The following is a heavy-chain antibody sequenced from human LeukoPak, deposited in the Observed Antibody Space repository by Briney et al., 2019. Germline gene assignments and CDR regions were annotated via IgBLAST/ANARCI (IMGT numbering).Heavy chain of an antibody. Sequence: GGSLRLSCTASGFTFSSYAMTWVRQAPGKGLEWVGRTRDKARGYTTEYAASVKGRFTISRDDSKTLVYLQMNSLRTEDTAVYFYARDGAEGDNSAFDMWGQGTVVTVSS. CDR1: GFTFSSYA. J-gene: IGHJ3*02. CDR3: ARDGAEGDNSAFDM. D-gene: IGHD3-22*01. CDR2: TRDKARGYTT. V-gene: IGHV3-72*01.